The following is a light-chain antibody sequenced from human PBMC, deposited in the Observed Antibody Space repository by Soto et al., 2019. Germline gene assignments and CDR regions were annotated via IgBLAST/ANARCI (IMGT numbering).Light chain of an antibody. CDR2: AAS. Sequence: IQMTQSPSSLSASVGDRVTITCRASQGFRSYLGWYQQKPGKAPKLLIYAASSLESGIPSRFSGSGSGTEFTLTISSLQPEDFATYYCQQYSSYPWTFGQGTKVDI. J-gene: IGKJ1*01. CDR3: QQYSSYPWT. V-gene: IGKV1-17*01. CDR1: QGFRSY.